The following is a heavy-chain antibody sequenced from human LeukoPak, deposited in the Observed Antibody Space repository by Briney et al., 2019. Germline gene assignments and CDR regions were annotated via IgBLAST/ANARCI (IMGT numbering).Heavy chain of an antibody. Sequence: SQTLSLTCAISGDSVSSNSAAWNSIRQSPSRGLEWLVRTYYRSKWYNDYAVSVKSRITINPDTSKNQFSLQLNSVTPEDTAVYYCGRGYDILTGYYVDYYYCGMDVWGKGTTVTVSS. CDR2: TYYRSKWYN. CDR3: GRGYDILTGYYVDYYYCGMDV. V-gene: IGHV6-1*01. D-gene: IGHD3-9*01. CDR1: GDSVSSNSAA. J-gene: IGHJ6*04.